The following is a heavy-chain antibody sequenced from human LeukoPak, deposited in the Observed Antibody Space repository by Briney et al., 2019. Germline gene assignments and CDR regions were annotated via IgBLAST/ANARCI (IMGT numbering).Heavy chain of an antibody. Sequence: PGGSLRLSCAASGFTFDDYAMHWVRQAPGKGLEWVAVISYDGSNKYYADSVKGRFTISRDNSKNTLYLQMNSLRAEDTAVYYCAGETPYSCWDYWGQGTLVTVSS. J-gene: IGHJ4*02. CDR2: ISYDGSNK. D-gene: IGHD2-2*01. V-gene: IGHV3-30-3*01. CDR3: AGETPYSCWDY. CDR1: GFTFDDYA.